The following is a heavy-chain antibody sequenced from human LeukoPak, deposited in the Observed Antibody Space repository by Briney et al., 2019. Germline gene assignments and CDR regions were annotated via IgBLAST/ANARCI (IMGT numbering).Heavy chain of an antibody. J-gene: IGHJ4*02. CDR3: ARALPEGAHGY. CDR2: IYYSGST. Sequence: SETLSLTCPVSGGSISSYYWSWIRQPPGKGLEWIGYIYYSGSTNYNPSLKSRVTISVDTSKNQFSLKLSSVTAADMAVYYCARALPEGAHGYWGQGTLVTVSS. CDR1: GGSISSYY. D-gene: IGHD1-26*01. V-gene: IGHV4-59*01.